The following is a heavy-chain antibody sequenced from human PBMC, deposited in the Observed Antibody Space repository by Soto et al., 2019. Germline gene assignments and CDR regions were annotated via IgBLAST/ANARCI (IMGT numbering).Heavy chain of an antibody. V-gene: IGHV3-30*04. D-gene: IGHD3-10*01. Sequence: GGSLRLSCAASGFTFSSYAMHWVRQAPGKGLEWVAVISYDGSNKYYADSVKGRFTISRDNSKNTLYLQMNSLRAEDTDVYYCARSMVRGVILDYWGQGTLVTVSS. J-gene: IGHJ4*02. CDR3: ARSMVRGVILDY. CDR2: ISYDGSNK. CDR1: GFTFSSYA.